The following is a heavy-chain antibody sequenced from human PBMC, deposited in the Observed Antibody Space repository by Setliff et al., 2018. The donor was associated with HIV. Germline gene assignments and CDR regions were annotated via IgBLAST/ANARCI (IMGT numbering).Heavy chain of an antibody. Sequence: SETLSLTCAVYDGSLSGYYWSWIRQPPGRGLEWIGYIYSSGSTNFNPPLQSRVTISVDTSKNQFSLKLSSVTAADTAVYFCARGRGSSSSWPIDYWGQGTLVTVSS. J-gene: IGHJ4*02. CDR1: DGSLSGYY. CDR3: ARGRGSSSSWPIDY. D-gene: IGHD6-13*01. CDR2: IYSSGST. V-gene: IGHV4-34*11.